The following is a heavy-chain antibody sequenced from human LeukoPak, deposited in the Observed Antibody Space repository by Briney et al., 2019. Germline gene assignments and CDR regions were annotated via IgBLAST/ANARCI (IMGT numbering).Heavy chain of an antibody. V-gene: IGHV1-69*05. Sequence: ASVKVSCKASGGTFSSYAISWVRQAPGQGLEWMRRIIPIFGTANYAQKFQGRVTITTDESTSTAYMELSSLRSEDMAVYYCARGTGGNALVIDYWGQGTLVTVSS. D-gene: IGHD4-23*01. J-gene: IGHJ4*02. CDR3: ARGTGGNALVIDY. CDR1: GGTFSSYA. CDR2: IIPIFGTA.